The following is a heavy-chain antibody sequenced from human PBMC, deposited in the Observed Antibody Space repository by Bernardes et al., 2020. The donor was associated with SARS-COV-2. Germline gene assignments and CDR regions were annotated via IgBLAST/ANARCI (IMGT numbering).Heavy chain of an antibody. CDR3: ASGVIGYSYGYDNWFDP. CDR2: IYYSGST. J-gene: IGHJ5*02. Sequence: SETLSLTCTVSGGSISSSSYYWGWIRQPPGKGLEWIGSIYYSGSTYYNPSLKSRVTISVDTSKNQFSLKLSSVTAADTAVYYCASGVIGYSYGYDNWFDPWGQGTLVTVSA. D-gene: IGHD5-18*01. CDR1: GGSISSSSYY. V-gene: IGHV4-39*01.